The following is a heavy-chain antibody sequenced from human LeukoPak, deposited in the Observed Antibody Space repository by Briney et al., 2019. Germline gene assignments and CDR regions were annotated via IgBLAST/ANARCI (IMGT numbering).Heavy chain of an antibody. CDR2: INPSGGST. D-gene: IGHD2-8*01. V-gene: IGHV1-46*01. CDR1: GYTFTSYY. J-gene: IGHJ4*02. CDR3: ARDPTMGYFDY. Sequence: ASVKVSCKASGYTFTSYYMHWVRQAPGQGLEWMGIINPSGGSTSYAQKFQGRVTMTRDMSTSTVYMELSSLRSEDTAVYYCARDPTMGYFDYWGQGTLVTVSS.